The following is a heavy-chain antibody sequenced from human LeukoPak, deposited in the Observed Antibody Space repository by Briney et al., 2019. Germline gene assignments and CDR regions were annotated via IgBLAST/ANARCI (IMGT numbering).Heavy chain of an antibody. CDR2: ISGSGGST. CDR1: GFTFSSYA. D-gene: IGHD3-10*01. V-gene: IGHV3-23*01. CDR3: AKIGSYYYDY. J-gene: IGHJ4*02. Sequence: GGSLRLSCAASGFTFSSYAMSWVRQAPGKGLEWVSAISGSGGSTYYADSVKGRFTISRDNSKTTLYLQMNSLRAEDTAIYYCAKIGSYYYDYWGQGTLVTVSS.